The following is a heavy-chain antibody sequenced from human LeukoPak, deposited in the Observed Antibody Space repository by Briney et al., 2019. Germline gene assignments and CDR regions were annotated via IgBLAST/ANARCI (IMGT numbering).Heavy chain of an antibody. CDR1: GGSMSSSNW. CDR2: IYHSGST. CDR3: ARVGFGESRRPHAFDI. Sequence: SGTLSLTCAVSGGSMSSSNWWSWLRQPPGKGLEWIGEIYHSGSTNCNPSLRSRVTISVDRSQNQFSLNVTSVTAADTAVYYCARVGFGESRRPHAFDIWGQATMVTVSS. J-gene: IGHJ3*02. D-gene: IGHD3-10*01. V-gene: IGHV4-4*02.